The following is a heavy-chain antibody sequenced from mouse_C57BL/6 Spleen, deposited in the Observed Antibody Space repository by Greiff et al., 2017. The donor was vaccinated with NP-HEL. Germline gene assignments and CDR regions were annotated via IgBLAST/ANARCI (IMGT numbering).Heavy chain of an antibody. CDR1: GYTFTSYW. CDR3: ARSGTGGFDY. CDR2: IDPSDSYT. D-gene: IGHD4-1*01. V-gene: IGHV1-50*01. J-gene: IGHJ2*01. Sequence: QVHVKQPGAELVKPGASVKLSCKASGYTFTSYWMQWVKQRPGQGLEWIGEIDPSDSYTNYNQKFKGKATLTVDTSSSTAYMQLSSLTSEDSAVYYCARSGTGGFDYWGQGTTLTVSS.